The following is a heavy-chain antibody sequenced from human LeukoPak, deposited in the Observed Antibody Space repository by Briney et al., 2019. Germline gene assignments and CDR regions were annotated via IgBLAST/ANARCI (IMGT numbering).Heavy chain of an antibody. CDR3: ASGGALWFGELLDY. CDR1: GGSVSGNY. J-gene: IGHJ4*02. Sequence: SETLSLTCTVSGGSVSGNYWSWIRPPPGKGLEWIGYIYYSGSPKYNTSLKSRVTISVDTSKNQFSLKLTSVTAADTAVYYCASGGALWFGELLDYWGQGTLVTVSS. CDR2: IYYSGSP. D-gene: IGHD3-10*01. V-gene: IGHV4-59*02.